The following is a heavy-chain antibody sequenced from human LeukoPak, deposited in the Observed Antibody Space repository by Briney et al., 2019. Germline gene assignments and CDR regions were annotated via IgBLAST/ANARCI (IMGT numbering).Heavy chain of an antibody. V-gene: IGHV3-48*03. CDR3: AELGITTIGGV. Sequence: GGSLRLSCAASGFTFSSYEMNWVRQAPGKGLEWVSYISSSGSIIYYADSVKGRFTISRDNAKNSLYLQMNSLRAEDTAVYYCAELGITTIGGVWGKGTTVTISS. D-gene: IGHD3-10*02. CDR2: ISSSGSII. CDR1: GFTFSSYE. J-gene: IGHJ6*04.